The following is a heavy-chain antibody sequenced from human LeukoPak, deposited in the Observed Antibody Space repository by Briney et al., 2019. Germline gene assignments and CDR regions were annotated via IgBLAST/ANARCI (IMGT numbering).Heavy chain of an antibody. CDR3: ARAERNAGVFDY. J-gene: IGHJ4*02. D-gene: IGHD3-3*01. CDR1: GFTFSSYG. Sequence: PGESLRLSCAASGFTFSSYGMHWVRQAPGKGLEWVAFIRYDGSNKYYADSVKGRFTISRDNSKNTLYLQMNSLKTEDTAVYYCARAERNAGVFDYWGQGTLVIVSS. CDR2: IRYDGSNK. V-gene: IGHV3-30*02.